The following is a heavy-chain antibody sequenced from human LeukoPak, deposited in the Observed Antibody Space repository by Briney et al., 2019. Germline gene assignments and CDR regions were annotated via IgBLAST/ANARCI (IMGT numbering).Heavy chain of an antibody. V-gene: IGHV1-69*13. CDR2: IIPIFGTA. CDR3: ARPAAGYWYFDL. J-gene: IGHJ2*01. CDR1: GGTFSSYA. D-gene: IGHD6-13*01. Sequence: ASVKVSCKASGGTFSSYAISWVRQAPGQGLEWMGGIIPIFGTANYAQKFQGRVTIIADESTSTAYMELRSLRFEDTAVYYCARPAAGYWYFDLWGRGTLVTVSS.